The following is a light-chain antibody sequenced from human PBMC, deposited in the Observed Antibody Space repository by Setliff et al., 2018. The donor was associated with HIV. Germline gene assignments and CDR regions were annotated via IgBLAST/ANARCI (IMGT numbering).Light chain of an antibody. Sequence: SALTQPASVSGSPGQSITISCTGTSNDVGGYNYVSWYQQHPGEVPKLIIYDVSERPSGVSNRFSGSKSGNTASLTISGLQAEDEADYYCFSYAGPTSWLFGGGTKVTVL. CDR2: DVS. J-gene: IGLJ3*02. CDR1: SNDVGGYNY. V-gene: IGLV2-14*03. CDR3: FSYAGPTSWL.